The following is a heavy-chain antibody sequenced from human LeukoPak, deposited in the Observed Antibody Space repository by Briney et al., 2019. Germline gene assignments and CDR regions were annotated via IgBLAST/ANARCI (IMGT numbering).Heavy chain of an antibody. CDR3: ARDLGDRYCSSTSCHTWFDP. V-gene: IGHV3-7*01. D-gene: IGHD2-2*01. Sequence: GGSLRLSCAASGFTFSSYWMSWVRQAPGKGLEWVANIKQDGSEKYYVDSVKGRFTISRDNAKNSLYLQMNSLRAEDTAVYYCARDLGDRYCSSTSCHTWFDPWGQGTLVTVSS. CDR2: IKQDGSEK. J-gene: IGHJ5*02. CDR1: GFTFSSYW.